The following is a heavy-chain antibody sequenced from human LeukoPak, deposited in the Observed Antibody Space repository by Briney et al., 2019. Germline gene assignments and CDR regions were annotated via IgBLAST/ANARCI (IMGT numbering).Heavy chain of an antibody. Sequence: GGSLRLSCAASGFTFSSYAMSWVRQAPGKGLEWVGFIRSKAYGGTTEYAASVKGRFTISRDDSKSIAYLQMNSLKTEDTAVYYCTRNYGDYGSYFDYWGQGTLVTVSS. D-gene: IGHD4-17*01. CDR3: TRNYGDYGSYFDY. V-gene: IGHV3-49*04. CDR2: IRSKAYGGTT. J-gene: IGHJ4*02. CDR1: GFTFSSYA.